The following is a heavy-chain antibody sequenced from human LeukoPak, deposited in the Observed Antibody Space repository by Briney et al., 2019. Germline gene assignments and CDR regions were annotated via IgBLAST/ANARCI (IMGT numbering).Heavy chain of an antibody. CDR3: ARDNWYNVAARYLDY. V-gene: IGHV3-48*01. J-gene: IGHJ4*02. Sequence: GGSLRLSCAASGFTFSSYSMNWVRQAPGKGLEWVSYISSSSSTIYYADSVKGRFTISRDNAKNTLYLQMSSLRPEDTAVYYCARDNWYNVAARYLDYWGQGTPVAVSS. CDR1: GFTFSSYS. D-gene: IGHD6-6*01. CDR2: ISSSSSTI.